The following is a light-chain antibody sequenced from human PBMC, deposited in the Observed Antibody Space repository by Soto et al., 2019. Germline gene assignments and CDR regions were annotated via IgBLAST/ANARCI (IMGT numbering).Light chain of an antibody. Sequence: SALTQPPSESGAPGQRVSISCTGSSSNIGANYDVNWYQQLPGTAPKLLIFGNINRPSGVPDRFSGSKSGISASLAITGLQAEDEADYYCQSYDSSLSGSYVFGTGTKVTVL. V-gene: IGLV1-40*01. CDR1: SSNIGANYD. CDR3: QSYDSSLSGSYV. J-gene: IGLJ1*01. CDR2: GNI.